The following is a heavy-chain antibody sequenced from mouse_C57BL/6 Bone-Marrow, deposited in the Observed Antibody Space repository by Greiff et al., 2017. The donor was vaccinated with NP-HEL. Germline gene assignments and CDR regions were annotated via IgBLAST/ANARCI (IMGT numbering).Heavy chain of an antibody. Sequence: EVKLMESGGDLVKPGGSLKLSCAASGFTFSSYGMSWVRQTPDKRLEWVATISSGGSYTYYPASVKGRFTISRDNAKNTLYLQMSSLKSEDTAMYYCARFNYDPYYYAMDYWGQGTSVTVSS. V-gene: IGHV5-6*01. J-gene: IGHJ4*01. CDR3: ARFNYDPYYYAMDY. D-gene: IGHD2-4*01. CDR1: GFTFSSYG. CDR2: ISSGGSYT.